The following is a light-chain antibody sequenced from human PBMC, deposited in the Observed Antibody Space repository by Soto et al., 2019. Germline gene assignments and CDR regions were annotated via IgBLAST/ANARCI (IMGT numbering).Light chain of an antibody. J-gene: IGKJ4*01. Sequence: EIVLTQSPGTLSLSPGERATLSCRASQSVSNNYLAWYQQKPGQAPRLLIYGASNRATGIPDRSSGSGSGTEFTLTINSLQTEDFAVYYCQQYGSSPLTFGGGTKVDIK. CDR3: QQYGSSPLT. CDR1: QSVSNNY. V-gene: IGKV3-20*01. CDR2: GAS.